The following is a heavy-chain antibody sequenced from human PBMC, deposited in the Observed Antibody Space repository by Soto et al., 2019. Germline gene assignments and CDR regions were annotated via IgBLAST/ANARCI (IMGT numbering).Heavy chain of an antibody. J-gene: IGHJ4*02. CDR1: GGTFSSYA. V-gene: IGHV1-69*06. D-gene: IGHD5-12*01. CDR2: IIPIVGTA. CDR3: ASKRSGYDLLVLGY. Sequence: QVQLVQSGAEVKKPGSSVKVSCKASGGTFSSYAISWVRQAPGQGLEWMGGIIPIVGTANYAQKFQGRVTITADKSTSPAYMELSSLRSEDTAVYYCASKRSGYDLLVLGYWGQGTLVTVSS.